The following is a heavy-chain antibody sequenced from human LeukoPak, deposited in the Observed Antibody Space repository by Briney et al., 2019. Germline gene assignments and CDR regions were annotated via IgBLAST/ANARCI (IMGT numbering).Heavy chain of an antibody. Sequence: KPSETLSLACTVSGGSISSYYWSWIRQPPGKGLEWIGYIYHSGSSNHNPSLKSRVTISVDTSKKQFSLKLSSVTAADMAVYYCARHGGRAAAGWGDNWFDPWGQGTLVTVSS. V-gene: IGHV4-59*08. CDR2: IYHSGSS. J-gene: IGHJ5*02. CDR3: ARHGGRAAAGWGDNWFDP. D-gene: IGHD6-13*01. CDR1: GGSISSYY.